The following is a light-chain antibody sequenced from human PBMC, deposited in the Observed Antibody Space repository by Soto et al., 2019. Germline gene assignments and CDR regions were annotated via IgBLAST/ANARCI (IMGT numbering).Light chain of an antibody. CDR2: GAS. CDR1: ESLSSNY. CDR3: QQYGSSSSWT. V-gene: IGKV3-20*01. Sequence: EIVLTQSPGTLSLSPGERATLSCRASESLSSNYLSWHQQKPGQAPRLLIYGASSRATGIPDRFSGSGSGTDFTLTIDRLEPEDFAVYYCQQYGSSSSWTFGQGTXVXI. J-gene: IGKJ1*01.